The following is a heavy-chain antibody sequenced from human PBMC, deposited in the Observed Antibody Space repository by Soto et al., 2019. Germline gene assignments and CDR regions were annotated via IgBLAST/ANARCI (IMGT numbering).Heavy chain of an antibody. J-gene: IGHJ4*02. CDR1: GGSISSYY. D-gene: IGHD2-21*02. Sequence: PSETLSLTCTVSGGSISSYYWSWIRQPPGKGLEWIGYIYYSGSTNYNPSLKSRVTISVDTSKNQFSLKLSSVTAADTAVYYCARGDCGGDCPFDYWGQGTLVTVSS. CDR3: ARGDCGGDCPFDY. CDR2: IYYSGST. V-gene: IGHV4-59*01.